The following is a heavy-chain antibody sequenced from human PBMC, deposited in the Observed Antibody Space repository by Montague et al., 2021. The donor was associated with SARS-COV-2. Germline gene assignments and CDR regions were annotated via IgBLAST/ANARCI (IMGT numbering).Heavy chain of an antibody. D-gene: IGHD4-17*01. Sequence: SETLSLTCAVYGGSFSGYYWSWIRQPPGKGLEWIGEINHSGSTNYNPSLKSRVTISVDTSKNQFSLKLSSVTAADTAVYYCARGRTATTFYYYYYYGMDVWGQGTTVTVSS. CDR2: INHSGST. CDR1: GGSFSGYY. CDR3: ARGRTATTFYYYYYYGMDV. J-gene: IGHJ6*02. V-gene: IGHV4-34*01.